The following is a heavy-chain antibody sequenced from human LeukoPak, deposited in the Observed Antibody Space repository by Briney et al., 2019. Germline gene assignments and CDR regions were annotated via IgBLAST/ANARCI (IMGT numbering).Heavy chain of an antibody. D-gene: IGHD3-22*01. J-gene: IGHJ4*02. CDR3: ARDSRYYCDSSGYQIFDY. CDR2: ISAYNGNT. V-gene: IGHV1-18*01. Sequence: ASVKVSCKASGYTFTSYGISWVRQAPGQGLEWMGWISAYNGNTNYAQKLQGRVTMTTDTSTSTAYMELRSLRSDDTAVYYCARDSRYYCDSSGYQIFDYWGQGTLVTVSS. CDR1: GYTFTSYG.